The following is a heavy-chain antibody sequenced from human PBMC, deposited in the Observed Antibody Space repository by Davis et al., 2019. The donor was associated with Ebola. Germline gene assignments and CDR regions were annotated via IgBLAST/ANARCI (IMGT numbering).Heavy chain of an antibody. D-gene: IGHD3-10*01. CDR1: GFTFSSSS. J-gene: IGHJ6*02. CDR3: AKGGRSYYYYGMDV. V-gene: IGHV3-48*01. CDR2: SNSSRTTA. Sequence: GESLKISCAASGFTFSSSSMNWVRQAPGKGLEWVSHSNSSRTTAYYADSVKGRFTISRDNSKNTLYLQMNSLRAEDTAVYNCAKGGRSYYYYGMDVWGQGTTVTVSS.